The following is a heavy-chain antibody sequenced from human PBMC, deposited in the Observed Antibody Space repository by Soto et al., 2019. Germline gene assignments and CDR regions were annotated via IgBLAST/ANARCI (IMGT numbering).Heavy chain of an antibody. V-gene: IGHV1-18*01. Sequence: QVQLVQSGAEVKKPGASVKVSCKASGYTFTSYGISWVRQAPGQGLEWMGWISAYNGNTNYAQKLQGRVTMTTDTSTNTAYMELRSLGSDDTAVYYCARAYYYDSSGYQRDYYYYGMDVWGQGTTVTVSS. D-gene: IGHD3-22*01. CDR3: ARAYYYDSSGYQRDYYYYGMDV. J-gene: IGHJ6*02. CDR2: ISAYNGNT. CDR1: GYTFTSYG.